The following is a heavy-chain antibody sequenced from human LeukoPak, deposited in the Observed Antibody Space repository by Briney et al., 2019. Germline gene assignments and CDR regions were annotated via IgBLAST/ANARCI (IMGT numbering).Heavy chain of an antibody. CDR1: GVSINRFY. D-gene: IGHD1-1*01. V-gene: IGHV4-4*09. CDR3: VQTTGWPGFDY. J-gene: IGHJ4*02. Sequence: SETLSLTCTTSGVSINRFYWSWVRQPPGKGLEWIGNIYSGVPTYFNPSLKSRVTISVDTSKNQFSLNLTSVTAADTAMYYCVQTTGWPGFDYWGQGILVTVS. CDR2: IYSGVPT.